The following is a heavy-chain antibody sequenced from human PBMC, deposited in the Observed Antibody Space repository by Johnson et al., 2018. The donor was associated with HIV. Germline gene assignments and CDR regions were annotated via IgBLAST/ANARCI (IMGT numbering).Heavy chain of an antibody. CDR1: GFTFSSYA. Sequence: VQLVESGGGLVQPGGSLRLSCAGSGFTFSSYAMHWVRQAPGKSLEWVSAIGTGGGTYYADSVKGRFTISRDNSKNSLYLQMNSLRAEDTAVYYCARGVRDSSGYPFAFDIWGQGTMVTVSS. J-gene: IGHJ3*02. V-gene: IGHV3/OR16-10*03. CDR3: ARGVRDSSGYPFAFDI. D-gene: IGHD3-22*01. CDR2: IGTGGGT.